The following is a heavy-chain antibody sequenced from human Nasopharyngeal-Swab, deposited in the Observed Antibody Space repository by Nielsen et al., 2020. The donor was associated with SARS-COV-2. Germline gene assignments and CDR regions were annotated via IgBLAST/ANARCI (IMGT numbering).Heavy chain of an antibody. CDR2: IYYSGST. J-gene: IGHJ3*02. D-gene: IGHD2-8*02. V-gene: IGHV4-59*08. CDR3: ARRGTGGKKGAFDI. Sequence: WIHQPPGKGLEWIGYIYYSGSTNYNPSLKSRVTISVDTSKNQFSLKLSSVTAADTAVYYCARRGTGGKKGAFDIWGQGTMVTVSS.